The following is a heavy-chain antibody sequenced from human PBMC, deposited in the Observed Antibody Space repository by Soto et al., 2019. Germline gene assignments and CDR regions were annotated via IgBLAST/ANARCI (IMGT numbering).Heavy chain of an antibody. V-gene: IGHV4-34*01. CDR2: INHSGST. CDR3: ARGPLRFLEWLQKYYFDY. Sequence: SETLSLTCAVYGGSFSGYYWSWIRQPPGKXLEWIGEINHSGSTNYNPSLKSRVTISVDTSKNQFSLKLSSVTAADTAVYYCARGPLRFLEWLQKYYFDYWGQGTLVTVSS. CDR1: GGSFSGYY. J-gene: IGHJ4*02. D-gene: IGHD3-3*01.